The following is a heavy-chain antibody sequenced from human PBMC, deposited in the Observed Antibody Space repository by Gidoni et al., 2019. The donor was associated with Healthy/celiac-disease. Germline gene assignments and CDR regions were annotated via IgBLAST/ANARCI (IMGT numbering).Heavy chain of an antibody. D-gene: IGHD2-2*01. J-gene: IGHJ4*02. CDR2: SNHSGST. V-gene: IGHV4-34*01. CDR3: ARGTCSSTSCYDFDY. CDR1: GGSFSGYY. Sequence: QVQLQQWGAGLLKPSETLSLTCAVYGGSFSGYYWSWIRQPPGKGLEWIGESNHSGSTNYTPSLKSRVTISVDTSKNQFSLKLSSVTAADTAVYYCARGTCSSTSCYDFDYWGQGTLVTVSS.